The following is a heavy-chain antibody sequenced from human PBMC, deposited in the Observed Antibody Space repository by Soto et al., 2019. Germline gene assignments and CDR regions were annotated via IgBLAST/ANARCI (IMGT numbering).Heavy chain of an antibody. CDR2: IYYSGNT. J-gene: IGHJ3*02. CDR1: GGSISSYY. V-gene: IGHV4-59*01. Sequence: SETLSLTCTVSGGSISSYYWSWIRQPPGKGLEWIGYIYYSGNTNYNPSLKSRVTISVDTSKNQFSLKLSSVTAADTAVYYCALSGDGGGAFDIWGQGTMVTVSS. D-gene: IGHD3-10*01. CDR3: ALSGDGGGAFDI.